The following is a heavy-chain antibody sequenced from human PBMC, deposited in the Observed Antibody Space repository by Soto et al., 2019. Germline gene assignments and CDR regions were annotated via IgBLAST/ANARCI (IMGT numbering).Heavy chain of an antibody. Sequence: SETLSLTCTVSGDPISSDYWSWIRQPPGKGLEWIGYIHYSGSTNYNASLKSRVTISIDTSRTRLFLKLNSVTAADTAVYYCARDREVTTPYYYTMDVWGQGTTVTVAS. CDR3: ARDREVTTPYYYTMDV. J-gene: IGHJ6*02. D-gene: IGHD1-1*01. CDR2: IHYSGST. CDR1: GDPISSDY. V-gene: IGHV4-59*01.